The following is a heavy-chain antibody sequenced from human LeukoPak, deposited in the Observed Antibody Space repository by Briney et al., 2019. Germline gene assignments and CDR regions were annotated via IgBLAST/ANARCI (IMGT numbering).Heavy chain of an antibody. D-gene: IGHD2/OR15-2a*01. V-gene: IGHV1-2*02. Sequence: ASVKVSCKASGYTFTGYYMHWVRQAPGQGLEWMGWINPNSGGTNYAQKFQGRVTMTRDTSISTAYMELSRLRSDDTAVYYCARGSLGRALYGPYYYYYYMDVWGKGTTVTVSS. CDR2: INPNSGGT. CDR3: ARGSLGRALYGPYYYYYYMDV. J-gene: IGHJ6*03. CDR1: GYTFTGYY.